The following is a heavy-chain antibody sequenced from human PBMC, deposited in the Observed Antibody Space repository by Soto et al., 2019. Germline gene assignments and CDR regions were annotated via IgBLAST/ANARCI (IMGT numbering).Heavy chain of an antibody. V-gene: IGHV3-11*01. D-gene: IGHD2-8*01. Sequence: GGSLRLSCAASGFTFSDYYMSWIRQAPGKGLEWVSYISSSSSTIYYADSVKGRFAVSRDNAKKSLYLQMNSLRAEDTAVYYCARGRMVFASTTYYYMDVWGKGTTVTVSS. CDR2: ISSSSSTI. CDR1: GFTFSDYY. CDR3: ARGRMVFASTTYYYMDV. J-gene: IGHJ6*03.